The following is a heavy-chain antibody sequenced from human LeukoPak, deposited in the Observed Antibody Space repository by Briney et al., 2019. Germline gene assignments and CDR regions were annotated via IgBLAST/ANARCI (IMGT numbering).Heavy chain of an antibody. V-gene: IGHV4-39*07. CDR2: IYYSGTT. Sequence: SETLSLTCTVSGGSISSSPYYWGWIRQPPGKGLEWIGSIYYSGTTHYNPSLESRVTISVDSSTNHFSLRLTSVTAADTAIYYCAAMTTVTMYSYFFDSWGQGTLLTVSS. J-gene: IGHJ4*02. D-gene: IGHD4-17*01. CDR1: GGSISSSPYY. CDR3: AAMTTVTMYSYFFDS.